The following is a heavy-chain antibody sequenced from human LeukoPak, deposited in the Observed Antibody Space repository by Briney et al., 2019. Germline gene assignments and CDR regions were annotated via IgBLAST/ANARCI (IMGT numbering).Heavy chain of an antibody. CDR1: GFTFSSYG. V-gene: IGHV3-23*01. CDR2: ISGSGGST. Sequence: GGSLRLSCAASGFTFSSYGMSWVRQAPGKGLEWVSAISGSGGSTYYADSVKGRFTISRDNSKNTLYLQMNSLRAEDTAVYYCAKGFLDYYDSSGDFDYWGQGTLVTVSS. J-gene: IGHJ4*02. D-gene: IGHD3-22*01. CDR3: AKGFLDYYDSSGDFDY.